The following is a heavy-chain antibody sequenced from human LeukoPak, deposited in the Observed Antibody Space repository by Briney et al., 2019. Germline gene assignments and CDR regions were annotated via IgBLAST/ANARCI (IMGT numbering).Heavy chain of an antibody. CDR2: IKQDGSEI. D-gene: IGHD6-19*01. CDR1: GFTFNTYW. V-gene: IGHV3-7*01. J-gene: IGHJ4*02. Sequence: GGSLRLSCAASGFTFNTYWVSWVRQAPGKGLEWVANIKQDGSEIYYMDSVKGRFTISRDNAKNSLYLQMNSLRAEDTAVYYCARRSGLDYWGQGTLVTVSS. CDR3: ARRSGLDY.